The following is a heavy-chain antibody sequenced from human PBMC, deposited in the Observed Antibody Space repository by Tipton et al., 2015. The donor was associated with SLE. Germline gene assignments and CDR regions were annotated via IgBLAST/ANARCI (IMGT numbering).Heavy chain of an antibody. Sequence: GLVKPSETLSLTCAVYGGSFSGYYWSWIRQPPGKGLEWIGGIYYSGSTYYNPSLKSRVTISVDTSKNQFSLKLSSVTAADTAVYYCARGGSCSGGSCYAGFDPWGQGTLVTVSS. CDR2: IYYSGST. CDR1: GGSFSGYY. V-gene: IGHV4-34*01. CDR3: ARGGSCSGGSCYAGFDP. D-gene: IGHD2-15*01. J-gene: IGHJ5*02.